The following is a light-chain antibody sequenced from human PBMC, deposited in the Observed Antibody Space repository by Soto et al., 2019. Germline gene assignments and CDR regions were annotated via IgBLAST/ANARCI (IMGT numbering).Light chain of an antibody. CDR1: SSDVGSYNL. CDR3: CSYGGTTTPVV. V-gene: IGLV2-23*01. Sequence: QSALTQPASVSGSPGQSITISCTGTSSDVGSYNLVSWYQQHPGKAPKLMIYEDNKRPSGVSNRFSGSKSGNTASLTISGLQAEDEADYYCCSYGGTTTPVVFGGGTKVTVL. J-gene: IGLJ2*01. CDR2: EDN.